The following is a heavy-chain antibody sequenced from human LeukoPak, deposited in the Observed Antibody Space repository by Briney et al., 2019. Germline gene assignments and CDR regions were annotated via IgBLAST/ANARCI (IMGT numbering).Heavy chain of an antibody. CDR3: ARGYTGYSSGWYRGAWFDP. J-gene: IGHJ5*02. CDR1: GGSISSGSYY. V-gene: IGHV4-39*07. CDR2: INHSGST. D-gene: IGHD6-19*01. Sequence: PSETLSLTCTVSGGSISSGSYYWSWIRQPPGKGLEWIGEINHSGSTNYNPSLKSRVTISVDTSKNQFSLKLSSVTAADTAVYYCARGYTGYSSGWYRGAWFDPWGQGTLVTVSS.